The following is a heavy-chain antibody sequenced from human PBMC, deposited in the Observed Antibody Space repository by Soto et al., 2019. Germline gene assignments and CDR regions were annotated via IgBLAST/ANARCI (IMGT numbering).Heavy chain of an antibody. CDR3: AREYYDFWSGYYTPHYFDY. D-gene: IGHD3-3*01. Sequence: ESGGGLVKPGGSLRLSCAASGFTFSSYSMNWVRQAPGKGLEWVSSISSSSSYIYYADSVKGRFTISRDNAKNSLYLQMNSLRAEDTAVYYCAREYYDFWSGYYTPHYFDYWGQGTLVTVSS. CDR1: GFTFSSYS. V-gene: IGHV3-21*01. CDR2: ISSSSSYI. J-gene: IGHJ4*02.